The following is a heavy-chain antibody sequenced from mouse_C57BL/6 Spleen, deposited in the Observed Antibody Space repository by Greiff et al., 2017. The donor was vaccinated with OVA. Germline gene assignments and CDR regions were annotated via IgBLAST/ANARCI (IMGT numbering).Heavy chain of an antibody. CDR3: ARRGAYYGSSSWYFDV. D-gene: IGHD1-1*01. CDR1: GYAFSSYW. V-gene: IGHV1-80*01. Sequence: VQLQQSGAELVKPGASVKISCKASGYAFSSYWMNWVKQRPGKGLEWIGQIYPGDGDTNYNGKFKGKATLTADKSSSTAYMQLSSLTSEDSAVYFCARRGAYYGSSSWYFDVWGTGTTVTVSS. J-gene: IGHJ1*03. CDR2: IYPGDGDT.